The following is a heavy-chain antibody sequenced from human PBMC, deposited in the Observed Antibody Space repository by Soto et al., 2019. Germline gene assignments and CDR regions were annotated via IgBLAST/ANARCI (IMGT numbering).Heavy chain of an antibody. V-gene: IGHV3-23*01. D-gene: IGHD3-10*01. J-gene: IGHJ5*02. CDR3: ARTYYYGSGSYHNWFDP. Sequence: QPGGSLRLSCAASGFTFSSYAMSWVRQAPGKGLEWVSAISGSGGSTYYADSVKGRFTISRDNSKNTLYLQVNSLRAEDTAVYYCARTYYYGSGSYHNWFDPWGQGTLVTV. CDR1: GFTFSSYA. CDR2: ISGSGGST.